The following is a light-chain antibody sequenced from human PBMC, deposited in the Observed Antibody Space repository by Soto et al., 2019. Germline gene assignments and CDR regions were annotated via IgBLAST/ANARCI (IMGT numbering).Light chain of an antibody. CDR1: QSISSY. CDR2: AAS. V-gene: IGKV1-39*01. CDR3: QQYNSS. J-gene: IGKJ2*01. Sequence: DIQMTQSPSSLSASVGARVTITCRASQSISSYLNWYQQKPGKAPKLLIYAASSLQSGVPSRFSGSGSGTDFTLTISSLQPDDFATYYCQQYNSSFGQGTKVDIK.